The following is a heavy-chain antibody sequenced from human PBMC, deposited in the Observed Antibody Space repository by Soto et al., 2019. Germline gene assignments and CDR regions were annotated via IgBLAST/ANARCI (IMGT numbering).Heavy chain of an antibody. V-gene: IGHV5-51*01. D-gene: IGHD2-2*01. CDR1: GYSFTSYW. CDR3: ARPLGYCSSTICSPIDY. J-gene: IGHJ4*02. CDR2: IYPGDSDI. Sequence: GESLKISCKGSGYSFTSYWIGWVSQMPGKGLEWMGIIYPGDSDIRYSPSFQGQVTISADKSISTAYLQWSSLKASDTAMYHCARPLGYCSSTICSPIDYWGQGTLVTVSS.